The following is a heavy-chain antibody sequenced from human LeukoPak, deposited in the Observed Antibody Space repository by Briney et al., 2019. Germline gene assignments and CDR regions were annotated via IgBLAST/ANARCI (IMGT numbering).Heavy chain of an antibody. J-gene: IGHJ4*02. CDR1: GFTVSSNY. CDR3: ARAQDTVFDY. CDR2: IYSGGST. Sequence: GGSLRLSRAASGFTVSSNYMSWVRQAPGKGLEWVSVIYSGGSTYYADSVKGRFTISRDNSKNTPYLQMNSLRAEDTAVYYCARAQDTVFDYWGQGTLVTVSS. D-gene: IGHD5-18*01. V-gene: IGHV3-53*01.